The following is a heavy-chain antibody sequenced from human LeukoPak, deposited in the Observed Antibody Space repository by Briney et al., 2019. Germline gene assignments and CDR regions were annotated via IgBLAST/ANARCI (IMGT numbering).Heavy chain of an antibody. CDR1: GGSITNYY. Sequence: ASETLSLTCSVSGGSITNYYWSWIRQSPGKGLEWIGFIYNTGRTNYNPSLQSRVTISIDTSKNQFSLKLGSVTAADTAVYYCARQGELAIDYWGQGTLVTVSS. V-gene: IGHV4-59*08. CDR3: ARQGELAIDY. CDR2: IYNTGRT. J-gene: IGHJ4*02. D-gene: IGHD1-26*01.